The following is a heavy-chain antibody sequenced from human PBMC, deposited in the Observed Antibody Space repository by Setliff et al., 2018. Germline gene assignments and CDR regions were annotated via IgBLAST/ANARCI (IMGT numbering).Heavy chain of an antibody. V-gene: IGHV7-4-1*02. Sequence: GASVKVSCKASGYTFTSYIIHWVRQAPGQGPEWMGWIHTNTNSGNPTYAQGFAGRIVFSLDTSVSTAYLQISSLKAEDTGVYYCTGRTYGHHLGDYWGQGTLVTVSS. D-gene: IGHD3-10*01. CDR3: TGRTYGHHLGDY. CDR2: IHTNTNSGNP. J-gene: IGHJ4*02. CDR1: GYTFTSYI.